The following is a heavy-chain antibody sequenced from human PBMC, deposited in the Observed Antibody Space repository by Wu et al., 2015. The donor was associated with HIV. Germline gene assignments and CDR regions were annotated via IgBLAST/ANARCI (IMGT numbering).Heavy chain of an antibody. CDR2: IIPIFGTA. D-gene: IGHD3-10*01. J-gene: IGHJ3*02. CDR3: ARDRGAMVRGVILTWYAFNI. V-gene: IGHV1-69*12. Sequence: QVQLVQSGAEVKKPGSSVKVSCKASGGTFSNYAINWVRQAPGQGLEWMGGIIPIFGTANYAQTFQVRVTITADESTSTAYMELSSLRSEDTAVYYCARDRGAMVRGVILTWYAFNIWGQGQWSPSPQ. CDR1: GGTFSNYA.